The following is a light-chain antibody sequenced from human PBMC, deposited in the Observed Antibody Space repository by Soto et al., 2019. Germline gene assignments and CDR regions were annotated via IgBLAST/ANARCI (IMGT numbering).Light chain of an antibody. CDR1: QSVSSN. CDR3: QQHGDSPIT. V-gene: IGKV3D-11*03. Sequence: EIVLTQSPATLSLSPGERATLSCRASQSVSSNLAWYQQKPGQAPRLLIYDASNRATGIPARFSGSGSGTDFGLTISRLEPEDFAVYYCQQHGDSPITFGQGTRLEIK. J-gene: IGKJ5*01. CDR2: DAS.